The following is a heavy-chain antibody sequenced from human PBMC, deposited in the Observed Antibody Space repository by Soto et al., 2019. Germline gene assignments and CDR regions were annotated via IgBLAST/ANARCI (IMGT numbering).Heavy chain of an antibody. D-gene: IGHD3-3*02. CDR2: ISAYNGNF. J-gene: IGHJ1*01. Sequence: QVQLVQSGAELKRPGASVKVSCKASGYTFSNYAFTWVRQAPGQGLEWMGWISAYNGNFKYAQNLQGRVTMTTETSTSTAYMELTSLTSDDTAVYYCTRGGSKSGLLAHWGQGTLITVSS. CDR1: GYTFSNYA. V-gene: IGHV1-18*01. CDR3: TRGGSKSGLLAH.